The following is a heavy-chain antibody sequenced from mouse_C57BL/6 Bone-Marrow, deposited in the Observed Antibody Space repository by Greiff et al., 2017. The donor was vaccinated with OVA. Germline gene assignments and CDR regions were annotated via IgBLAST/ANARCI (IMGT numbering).Heavy chain of an antibody. D-gene: IGHD2-4*01. CDR3: ASPIYYDYDGWYFDV. CDR2: IDPSDSYT. CDR1: GYTFTSYW. Sequence: VQLQQSGAELVMPGASVTLSCKASGYTFTSYWMHWVKQRPGQGLEWIGEIDPSDSYTNYNQKFKGKSTLTVDQSSSTAYMQFISLTSADSAVYYCASPIYYDYDGWYFDVWGTGTTVTVSS. J-gene: IGHJ1*03. V-gene: IGHV1-69*01.